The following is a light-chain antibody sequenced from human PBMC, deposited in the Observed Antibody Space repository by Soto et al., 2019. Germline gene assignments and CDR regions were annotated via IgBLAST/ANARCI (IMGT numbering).Light chain of an antibody. Sequence: QSVLTQPPSVSGAPGQRVTIPCTGSSSNTGADYDVHWYQHLPGSAPKLLIYDNNIRPSGVPDRFSGSKSGTSASLAITGLQAEDEGDYYCQSYDSSLSNLVVFGGGTQLTVL. J-gene: IGLJ2*01. CDR1: SSNTGADYD. V-gene: IGLV1-40*01. CDR2: DNN. CDR3: QSYDSSLSNLVV.